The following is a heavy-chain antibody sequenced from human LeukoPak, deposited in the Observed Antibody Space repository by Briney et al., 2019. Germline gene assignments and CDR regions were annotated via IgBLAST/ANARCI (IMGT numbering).Heavy chain of an antibody. J-gene: IGHJ5*02. Sequence: GGSLRLSCAASGFTFSSYGMHWVRQAPGKGLEWVAFIRYDGSNKYYADSVKGRFTISRDNSKNTLYLQMNSLGAEDTAVYYCAKLPRITMVRGAIWFDPWGQGTLVTVSS. CDR1: GFTFSSYG. CDR3: AKLPRITMVRGAIWFDP. D-gene: IGHD3-10*01. V-gene: IGHV3-30*02. CDR2: IRYDGSNK.